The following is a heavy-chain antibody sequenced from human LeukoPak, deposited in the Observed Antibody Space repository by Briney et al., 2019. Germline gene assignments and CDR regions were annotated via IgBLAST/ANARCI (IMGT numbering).Heavy chain of an antibody. CDR3: ARGRVAVAGTNWFDP. D-gene: IGHD6-19*01. Sequence: ASVKVSCKASGYTFTSYGISWVRQAPGQGLVWMGWISAYNGNTNYAQKLQGRVTMTTDTSTSTAYMELSSLRSEDTAVYYCARGRVAVAGTNWFDPWGQGTLVTVSS. V-gene: IGHV1-18*01. J-gene: IGHJ5*02. CDR1: GYTFTSYG. CDR2: ISAYNGNT.